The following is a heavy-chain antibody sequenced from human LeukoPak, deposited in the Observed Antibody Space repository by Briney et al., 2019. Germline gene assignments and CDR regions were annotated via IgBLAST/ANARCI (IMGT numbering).Heavy chain of an antibody. CDR2: IYTVGTT. J-gene: IGHJ6*03. CDR1: GFTFAGYT. D-gene: IGHD1-26*01. Sequence: PGGSLRLSCAASGFTFAGYTMHWVRQAPGKGLEWVSVIYTVGTTHYADSVKGKCTISRDTSTNTVYLQLNSLRAEDTATYYCAGYGGTYPYYMDVWGKGTTVTLSS. V-gene: IGHV3-66*01. CDR3: AGYGGTYPYYMDV.